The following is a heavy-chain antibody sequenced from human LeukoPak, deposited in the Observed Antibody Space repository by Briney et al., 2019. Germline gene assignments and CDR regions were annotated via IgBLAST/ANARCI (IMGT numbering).Heavy chain of an antibody. CDR2: IERHGSEK. CDR1: GFTLSSYW. CDR3: ARGPFVVINAPDY. J-gene: IGHJ4*02. D-gene: IGHD2-21*01. Sequence: GSLRLSCAASGFTLSSYWMTWVRQAPGKGLEWVANIERHGSEKYYVDSVKGRFTISRDNAKNSLYLQMNSLRAEDTAVYYCARGPFVVINAPDYWGQGTLVTVSS. V-gene: IGHV3-7*01.